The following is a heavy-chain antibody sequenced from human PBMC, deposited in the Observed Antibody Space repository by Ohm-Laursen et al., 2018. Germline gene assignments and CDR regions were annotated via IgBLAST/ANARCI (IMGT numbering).Heavy chain of an antibody. CDR3: ARDPGQQLVRALYYYGMDV. D-gene: IGHD6-13*01. CDR1: GFTFSSYG. Sequence: SLRLSCAASGFTFSSYGMHWVRQAPGKGLEWVAVIWYDGSNKYYADSVKGRFTISRDNSKNTLHLQMNSLRAEDTAVYYCARDPGQQLVRALYYYGMDVWGQGTTVTVSS. V-gene: IGHV3-33*01. CDR2: IWYDGSNK. J-gene: IGHJ6*02.